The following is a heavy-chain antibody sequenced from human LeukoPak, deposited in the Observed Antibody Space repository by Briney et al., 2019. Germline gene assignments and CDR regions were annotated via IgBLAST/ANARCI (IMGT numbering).Heavy chain of an antibody. CDR1: GFTFSSYA. Sequence: GRSLRLSCAASGFTFSSYAMHWVRQAPGKGLEWVSGISWNSGSIGYADSVKGRFTISRDNAKNSLYPQMNSLRAEDTALYYCAKDSGDSHDAFDIWGQGTMVTVSS. J-gene: IGHJ3*02. D-gene: IGHD2-21*01. CDR3: AKDSGDSHDAFDI. CDR2: ISWNSGSI. V-gene: IGHV3-9*01.